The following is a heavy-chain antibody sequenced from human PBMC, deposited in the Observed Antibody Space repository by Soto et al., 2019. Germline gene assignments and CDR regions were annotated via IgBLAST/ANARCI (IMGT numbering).Heavy chain of an antibody. CDR3: AKLYDFWSGDDAFDI. Sequence: ASVKVSFKASGYTFTGYYMHWLRQAPGQGLEWMGWINPNSGCTNYAQKFQGRVTMTRDTSISTAYMELSRLRSDDTAVYYCAKLYDFWSGDDAFDIWGQGTMVTVS. CDR2: INPNSGCT. CDR1: GYTFTGYY. J-gene: IGHJ3*02. V-gene: IGHV1-2*02. D-gene: IGHD3-3*01.